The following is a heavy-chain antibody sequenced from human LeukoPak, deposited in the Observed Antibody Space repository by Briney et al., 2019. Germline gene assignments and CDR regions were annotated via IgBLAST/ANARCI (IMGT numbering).Heavy chain of an antibody. CDR1: GFTFSSYG. J-gene: IGHJ4*02. D-gene: IGHD2-8*01. Sequence: GGSLRLSCAASGFTFSSYGMHWVRQAPGKGLEWVAFIRYDGSNEYYADSVKGRFTISRVNSKNTLYLQMSSLRAEDTALYYCAKDRTNGLNYYFDYWGQGTLATVSS. CDR2: IRYDGSNE. CDR3: AKDRTNGLNYYFDY. V-gene: IGHV3-30*02.